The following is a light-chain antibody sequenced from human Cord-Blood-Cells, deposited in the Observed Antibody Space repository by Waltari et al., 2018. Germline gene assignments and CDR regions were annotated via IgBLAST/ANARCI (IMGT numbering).Light chain of an antibody. V-gene: IGKV3-20*01. Sequence: ESVLTHSPRTLSLSPGERATLSCRASKRVSSSYLACYQQKPGQAPRLLIYGESSRATGIPDRFSGSGSGTDFTLTISRLEPEDFAVYYCQQYGSSPPVTFGQGTRLEIK. J-gene: IGKJ5*01. CDR1: KRVSSSY. CDR3: QQYGSSPPVT. CDR2: GES.